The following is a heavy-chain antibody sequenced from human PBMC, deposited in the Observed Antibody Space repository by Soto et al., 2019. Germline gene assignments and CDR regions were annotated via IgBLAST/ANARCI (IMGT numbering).Heavy chain of an antibody. Sequence: QVQLVESGGGVVQPGRSLRLSCAASGFTFSSYGMHWVRQAPGKGLEWVAVISYDGSNKYYADSVKGRFTISRDNSKNTLYLQMNSLRAEDTAVYYCARASGAHRYYFDYWGQGTLVTVSS. V-gene: IGHV3-30*03. CDR3: ARASGAHRYYFDY. CDR1: GFTFSSYG. CDR2: ISYDGSNK. D-gene: IGHD1-26*01. J-gene: IGHJ4*02.